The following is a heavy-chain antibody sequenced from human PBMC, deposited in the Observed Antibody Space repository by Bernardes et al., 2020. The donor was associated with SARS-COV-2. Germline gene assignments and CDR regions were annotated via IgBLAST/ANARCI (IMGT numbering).Heavy chain of an antibody. CDR1: GGSISSSTYY. D-gene: IGHD6-19*01. J-gene: IGHJ4*02. CDR3: ARAPPEAVAGMGLFDS. V-gene: IGHV4-39*01. CDR2: IYYTGST. Sequence: ETLSLTCTVSGGSISSSTYYWGWIRQSPGKGLEWIGTIYYTGSTYYNPSLKSRVTISVDTSKNQFSLRLTSVTAADTSMYYCARAPPEAVAGMGLFDSWGQGTLVTVSS.